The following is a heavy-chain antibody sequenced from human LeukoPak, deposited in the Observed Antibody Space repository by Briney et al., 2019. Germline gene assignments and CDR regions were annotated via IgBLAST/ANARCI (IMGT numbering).Heavy chain of an antibody. CDR3: ARCTASCYADAFDV. J-gene: IGHJ3*01. CDR2: INGGGDAT. CDR1: GFSCNNNA. V-gene: IGHV3-23*01. D-gene: IGHD2-2*01. Sequence: PGGFLRFSGAASGFSCNNNAMSWVRQAPGKGREWFLAINGGGDATEYADSVKGRFTISRDNSKGTLYLKMNSLRPEDTAVYYCARCTASCYADAFDVWGQGTLLTVS.